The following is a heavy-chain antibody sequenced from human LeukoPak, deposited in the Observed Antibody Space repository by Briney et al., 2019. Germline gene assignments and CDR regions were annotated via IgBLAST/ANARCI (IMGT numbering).Heavy chain of an antibody. Sequence: PSETLSLTCAVSGGSISFTTYYWGWIRQPPGKGLEWIGNIYYSGSTYYNPSLKSRVTISVDTSKNQFSLRLSSVTAADTAVYYCARRDQAIDYWGQGTLVTVSS. CDR3: ARRDQAIDY. J-gene: IGHJ4*02. D-gene: IGHD5-24*01. CDR2: IYYSGST. CDR1: GGSISFTTYY. V-gene: IGHV4-39*01.